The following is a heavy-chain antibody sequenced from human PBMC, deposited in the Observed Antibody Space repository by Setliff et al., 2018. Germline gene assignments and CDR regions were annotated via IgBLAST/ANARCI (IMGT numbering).Heavy chain of an antibody. V-gene: IGHV4-39*01. CDR1: GGTINSDRYS. CDR2: MYSSGST. D-gene: IGHD3-10*01. J-gene: IGHJ4*02. CDR3: ARGSEFYYGSGTIDS. Sequence: PSETLSLTCTVSGGTINSDRYSWGWIRQPPGKGLEWIGSMYSSGSTYYNPSLKSRVTMSVDMSKNQFSLKLSSVNAADTAVYSCARGSEFYYGSGTIDSWGQGTLVTVSS.